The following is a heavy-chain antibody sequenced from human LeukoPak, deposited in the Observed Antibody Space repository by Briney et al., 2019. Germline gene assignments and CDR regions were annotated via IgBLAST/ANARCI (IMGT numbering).Heavy chain of an antibody. Sequence: ASVKVSCKASGYTFTSYGISWVRQAPGQGLEWMGWISAYNGNTNYAQKLQGRVTMTTDTSTSTAYMELSSLRSEDTAVYYCARNGMEWLLLKGYYYYYGMDVWGQGTTVTVSS. CDR3: ARNGMEWLLLKGYYYYYGMDV. J-gene: IGHJ6*02. V-gene: IGHV1-18*01. D-gene: IGHD3-3*01. CDR2: ISAYNGNT. CDR1: GYTFTSYG.